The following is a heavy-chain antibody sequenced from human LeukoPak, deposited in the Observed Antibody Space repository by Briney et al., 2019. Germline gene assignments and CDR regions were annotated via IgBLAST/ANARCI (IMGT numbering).Heavy chain of an antibody. D-gene: IGHD1-20*01. Sequence: ASVKVSCKASGYTFTSYGISWVRQAPGQGLEWMGWISAYNGNTNYAQKLQGRVTMTTDTSTSTAYMELRSLRPDDTAVYYCARVGAITGLLEKGKGTTFDYWGQGTLVTVSS. CDR1: GYTFTSYG. CDR3: ARVGAITGLLEKGKGTTFDY. J-gene: IGHJ4*02. CDR2: ISAYNGNT. V-gene: IGHV1-18*01.